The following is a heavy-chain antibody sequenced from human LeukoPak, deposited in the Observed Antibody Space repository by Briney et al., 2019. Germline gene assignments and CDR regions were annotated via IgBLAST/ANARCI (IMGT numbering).Heavy chain of an antibody. CDR2: IHYNGST. Sequence: SETLSLTCTVSRGSISTYYWSWIRQTPGTTLEWIGNIHYNGSTIYRPSLKSRVTISLDTPKNQFSLSLTSVTTADTAIYYCARGRPDPQNSDYWDYWGQGIQVTVSS. CDR3: ARGRPDPQNSDYWDY. CDR1: RGSISTYY. V-gene: IGHV4-59*13. D-gene: IGHD3-22*01. J-gene: IGHJ4*02.